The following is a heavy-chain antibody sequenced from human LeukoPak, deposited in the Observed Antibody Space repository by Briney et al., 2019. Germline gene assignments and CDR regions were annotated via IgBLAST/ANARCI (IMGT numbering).Heavy chain of an antibody. Sequence: SETLSLTCTVSGGSISSYYWSWIRQPPGKGLEWIGEINHSGSTNYSPSLKSRVTISVDTSKNQFSLKLSSVTAADTAVYYCARRGAAGIRYSSGWYFFYWGQGTLVTVSS. CDR3: ARRGAAGIRYSSGWYFFY. V-gene: IGHV4-34*01. D-gene: IGHD6-19*01. CDR2: INHSGST. CDR1: GGSISSYY. J-gene: IGHJ4*02.